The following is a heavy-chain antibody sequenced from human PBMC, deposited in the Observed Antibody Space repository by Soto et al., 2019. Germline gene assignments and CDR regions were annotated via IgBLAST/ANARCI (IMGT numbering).Heavy chain of an antibody. Sequence: ASVKVSCKASGYTFTGYYMHWVRQAPGQGLEWMGWINPNSDGTNYAQKFQGWVTMTRDTSISTAYMELSRLRSDDTAVYYCARSYYYDSSMDYWGQGTLVTVSS. D-gene: IGHD3-22*01. CDR1: GYTFTGYY. V-gene: IGHV1-2*04. J-gene: IGHJ4*02. CDR2: INPNSDGT. CDR3: ARSYYYDSSMDY.